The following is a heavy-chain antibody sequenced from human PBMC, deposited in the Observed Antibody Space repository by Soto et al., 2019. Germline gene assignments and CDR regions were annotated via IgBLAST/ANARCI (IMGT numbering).Heavy chain of an antibody. CDR3: ATRETRTGGPV. J-gene: IGHJ4*03. D-gene: IGHD1-26*01. V-gene: IGHV4-4*02. CDR2: ISLNGDI. Sequence: QVQLQESGPGLVESSGTLSLTCAVYGGSITSGHWWTWVRQSPGKGLEWIGEISLNGDINYSPSLQSRVTVSMAMSRNHLSLRLTSVTAAYPAVYYCATRETRTGGPVWGPGPVVTVSS. CDR1: GGSITSGHW.